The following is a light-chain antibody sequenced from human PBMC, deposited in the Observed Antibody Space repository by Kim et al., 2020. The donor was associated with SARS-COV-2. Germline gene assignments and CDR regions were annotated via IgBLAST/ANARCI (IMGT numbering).Light chain of an antibody. J-gene: IGKJ5*01. CDR1: LSVSTR. Sequence: EVVLTQSPATLSLSPGERATLSCRASLSVSTRLAWYQQKPGQPPRLLMYEVSNRATATPARFSGSGSGTDFTPTISSLEPEDFAVYYCQQRKSWPLTFGQGTRLEIK. V-gene: IGKV3-11*01. CDR2: EVS. CDR3: QQRKSWPLT.